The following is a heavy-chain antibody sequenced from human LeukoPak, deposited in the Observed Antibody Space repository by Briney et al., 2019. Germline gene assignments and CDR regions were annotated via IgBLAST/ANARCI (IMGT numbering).Heavy chain of an antibody. J-gene: IGHJ3*02. CDR1: GFSFSSYW. D-gene: IGHD5-18*01. Sequence: GGSLRLSCVTSGFSFSSYWMSWVRQAPGKGLEWVSAISGSGGSTYYADSVKGRFTISRDNSKNTLYLQMNSLRAEDTAVYYCAKDKGGYSYGSNDAFDIWGQGTMVTVSS. V-gene: IGHV3-23*01. CDR3: AKDKGGYSYGSNDAFDI. CDR2: ISGSGGST.